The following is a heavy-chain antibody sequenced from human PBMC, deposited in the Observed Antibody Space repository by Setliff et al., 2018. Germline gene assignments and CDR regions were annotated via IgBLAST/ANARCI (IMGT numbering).Heavy chain of an antibody. CDR2: INPAGTED. CDR3: ASATGY. V-gene: IGHV3-7*01. J-gene: IGHJ4*02. Sequence: GESLRLSCAASGFTFSTYWMTWVRQAPGKGLEWVANINPAGTEDYYVDSVKGRFTISRDNAKTSLYLEMNSLRADDTAVYFCASATGYWGQGNLVTVSS. CDR1: GFTFSTYW.